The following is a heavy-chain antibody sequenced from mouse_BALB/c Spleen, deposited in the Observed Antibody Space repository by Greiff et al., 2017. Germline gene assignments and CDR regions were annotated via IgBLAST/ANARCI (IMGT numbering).Heavy chain of an antibody. D-gene: IGHD2-14*01. CDR2: INPSTGYT. CDR3: ARGGGYDSYFDY. CDR1: GYTFTSYW. J-gene: IGHJ2*01. Sequence: QVQLKQSGAELAKPGASVKMSCKASGYTFTSYWMHWVKQRPGQGLEWIGYINPSTGYTEYNQKFKDKATLTADKSSSTAYMQLSSLTSEDSAVYYCARGGGYDSYFDYWAQGTTLTVSS. V-gene: IGHV1-7*01.